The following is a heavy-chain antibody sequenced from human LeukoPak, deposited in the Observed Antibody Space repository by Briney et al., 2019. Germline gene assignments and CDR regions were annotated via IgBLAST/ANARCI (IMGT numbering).Heavy chain of an antibody. Sequence: GRSLRLSCAASGFTFDDYAMHWVRQAPGKGLEWVSGISWNSGSIGYADSVKGRFTISRDNAKNSLYLQMNSLRAEDTALYYCARSVEFIAAAGTYYYYGMDVWGQGTTVTVSS. D-gene: IGHD6-13*01. CDR2: ISWNSGSI. J-gene: IGHJ6*02. CDR3: ARSVEFIAAAGTYYYYGMDV. V-gene: IGHV3-9*01. CDR1: GFTFDDYA.